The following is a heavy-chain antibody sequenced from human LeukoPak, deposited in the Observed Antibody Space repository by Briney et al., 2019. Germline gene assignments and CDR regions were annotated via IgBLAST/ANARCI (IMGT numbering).Heavy chain of an antibody. CDR1: GGSFSGYY. J-gene: IGHJ3*02. CDR3: ARQSGSYRGAFDI. D-gene: IGHD1-26*01. V-gene: IGHV4-34*01. Sequence: SETLSLTCAVYGGSFSGYYWSWIRQPPGKGLEWIGEINHSGSTNYNPSLKSRVTISVDTSKNQFSLKLSSVTAADTAVYYCARQSGSYRGAFDIWGQGTMVTVSS. CDR2: INHSGST.